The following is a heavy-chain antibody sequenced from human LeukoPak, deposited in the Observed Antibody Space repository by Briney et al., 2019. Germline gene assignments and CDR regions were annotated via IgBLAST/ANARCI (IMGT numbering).Heavy chain of an antibody. J-gene: IGHJ5*02. CDR2: IKQDGSEK. V-gene: IGHV3-7*05. D-gene: IGHD6-13*01. CDR3: ARVAAAGQYNWFDP. CDR1: GFTFSSYG. Sequence: GRSLRLSCAASGFTFSSYGMHWVRQAPGKGLEWVANIKQDGSEKYYVDSVKGRFTISRDNAKNSLYLQMNSLRAKDTAVYYCARVAAAGQYNWFDPWGQGTLVTVSS.